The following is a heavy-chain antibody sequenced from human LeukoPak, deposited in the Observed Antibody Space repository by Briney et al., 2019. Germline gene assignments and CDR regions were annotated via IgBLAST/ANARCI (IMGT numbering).Heavy chain of an antibody. CDR1: GDSISSGR. Sequence: ETLSLTCSVSGDSISSGRNYWGWIRQAPGKGLEWVSAISGSGGSTYYADSVKGRFTISRDNSKNTLYLQMNSLRAEDTAVYYCAKESTDYMDVWGKGTTVTVSS. V-gene: IGHV3-23*01. CDR2: ISGSGGST. CDR3: AKESTDYMDV. J-gene: IGHJ6*03.